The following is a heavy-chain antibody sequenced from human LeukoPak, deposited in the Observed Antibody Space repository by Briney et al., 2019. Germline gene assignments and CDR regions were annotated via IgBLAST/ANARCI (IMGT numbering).Heavy chain of an antibody. J-gene: IGHJ4*02. CDR3: ARGDASGRPGIAFDY. CDR2: INHSGST. CDR1: GGSFSGYY. V-gene: IGHV4-34*01. D-gene: IGHD1-26*01. Sequence: SETLSLTCAVYGGSFSGYYWSWIRQPPGKGLEWIGEINHSGSTNYNPSLKSRVTISVDTSKKQVSLKLTSVTAADTAVYHCARGDASGRPGIAFDYWGQGTLVTVSS.